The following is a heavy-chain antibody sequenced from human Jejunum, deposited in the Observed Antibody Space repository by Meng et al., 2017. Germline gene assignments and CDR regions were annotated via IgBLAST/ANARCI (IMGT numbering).Heavy chain of an antibody. CDR3: VRGGSSVAAWYFDL. CDR2: VFSSGST. CDR1: GGSITTDSNY. Sequence: QVQRKEPGPGLVQPAPTLSLTCTVSGGSITTDSNYWNWIRQPAGKGLEWIGRVFSSGSTNYNPSLRSRVSISVDTSKTQFSLKLTSVTAADTAVYYCVRGGSSVAAWYFDLWGRGTLVTVSS. J-gene: IGHJ2*01. D-gene: IGHD3-16*01. V-gene: IGHV4-61*02.